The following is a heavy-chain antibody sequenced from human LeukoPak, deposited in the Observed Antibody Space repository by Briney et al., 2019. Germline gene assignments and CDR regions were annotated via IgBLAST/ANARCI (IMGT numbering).Heavy chain of an antibody. CDR1: GGTFSSYA. D-gene: IGHD3-22*01. V-gene: IGHV1-69*04. CDR3: ASVPEDYDSSGFQPQYCGMDA. Sequence: GASVKVSCKASGGTFSSYAISWVRQAPGRGLEWMGRIIPILGIANYAQKFQGRVTITADKSTSTAYMELSSLRSEDTAVYYCASVPEDYDSSGFQPQYCGMDAWGQGTTVTVSS. CDR2: IIPILGIA. J-gene: IGHJ6*02.